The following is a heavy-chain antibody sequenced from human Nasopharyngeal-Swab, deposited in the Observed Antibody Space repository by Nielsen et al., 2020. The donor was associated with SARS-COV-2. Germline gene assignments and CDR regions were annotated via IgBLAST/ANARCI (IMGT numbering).Heavy chain of an antibody. CDR1: GGSFRSGSSS. V-gene: IGHV4-61*01. D-gene: IGHD6-19*01. CDR2: IYYSGGT. Sequence: SETLSLPCTVSGGSFRSGSSSWSCIRQPPGKGLEWIGYIYYSGGTNCNPSLTSRVTISVDTSKNQFSLKLNSVTAADTAVYYCASGYNSGWYYFDYWGQGTLVTVSS. CDR3: ASGYNSGWYYFDY. J-gene: IGHJ4*02.